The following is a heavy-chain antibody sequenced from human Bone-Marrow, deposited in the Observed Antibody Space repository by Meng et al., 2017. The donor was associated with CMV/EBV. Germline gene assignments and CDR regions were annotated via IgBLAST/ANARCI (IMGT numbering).Heavy chain of an antibody. CDR2: ISSSSSYI. Sequence: GESLKISCAASGFTFSSYSMNWVRQAPGKGLEWVSSISSSSSYIYYADSVKGRFTISRDNAKNSLYLQMNSLRAEDTAVYYCARRIAAAGTISYYYYYGMDVWGQGTTVTVSS. D-gene: IGHD6-13*01. CDR1: GFTFSSYS. J-gene: IGHJ6*02. CDR3: ARRIAAAGTISYYYYYGMDV. V-gene: IGHV3-21*01.